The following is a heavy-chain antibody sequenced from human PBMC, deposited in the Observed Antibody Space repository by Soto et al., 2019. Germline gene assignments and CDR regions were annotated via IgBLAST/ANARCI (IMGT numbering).Heavy chain of an antibody. J-gene: IGHJ4*02. Sequence: SETLSLTCAVSGGSIGSGGYSWSWIRQPPGKGLEWIGYIYHSGSTYYNPSLKSRVTISVDRSKNQFSLKLSSVTAADTAVYYCARTGKSFDYWGQGTLVTV. D-gene: IGHD3-10*01. V-gene: IGHV4-30-2*01. CDR1: GGSIGSGGYS. CDR2: IYHSGST. CDR3: ARTGKSFDY.